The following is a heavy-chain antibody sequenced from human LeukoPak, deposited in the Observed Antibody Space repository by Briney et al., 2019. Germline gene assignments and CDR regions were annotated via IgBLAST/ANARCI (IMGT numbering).Heavy chain of an antibody. Sequence: GGSLRLSCAASGFTFNLYAMAWVRQAPGKGLEWDSGINAGGGNTYYADSVKGRFTISRDNSKNSLYLQMNSLRVEDTAIYYCAKIRYGGDVFDMWGQGTMVTVSS. CDR3: AKIRYGGDVFDM. D-gene: IGHD4-23*01. V-gene: IGHV3-23*01. CDR2: INAGGGNT. J-gene: IGHJ3*02. CDR1: GFTFNLYA.